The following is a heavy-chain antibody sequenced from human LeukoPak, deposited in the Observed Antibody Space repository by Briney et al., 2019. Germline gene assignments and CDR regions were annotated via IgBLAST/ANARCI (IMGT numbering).Heavy chain of an antibody. CDR3: AKDIENYDSTGHFDY. CDR1: GFTFGDYA. Sequence: GGSLRLSCAASGFTFGDYAMHWVRQVPGKGLEWVSLLSGDGYITYYADSVKGRFTVSRDNSKNSLYLQMNGLRIEDTAFYYCAKDIENYDSTGHFDYWGQGTLVTVSS. D-gene: IGHD3-22*01. V-gene: IGHV3-43*02. J-gene: IGHJ4*02. CDR2: LSGDGYIT.